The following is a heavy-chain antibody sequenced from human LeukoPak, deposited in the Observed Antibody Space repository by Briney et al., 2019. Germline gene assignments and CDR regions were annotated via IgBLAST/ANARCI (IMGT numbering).Heavy chain of an antibody. CDR3: ARRRSYYDSSGIFDY. J-gene: IGHJ4*02. CDR2: IYYSGST. CDR1: GGSISSYY. Sequence: SETLSLTCTVSGGSISSYYWSWIRQPPGKGLEWIGYIYYSGSTNYNPSLKSRVTISVDTSKNQFSLKLSSVTAADTAVYYCARRRSYYDSSGIFDYWGQGTLVTVSS. D-gene: IGHD3-22*01. V-gene: IGHV4-59*01.